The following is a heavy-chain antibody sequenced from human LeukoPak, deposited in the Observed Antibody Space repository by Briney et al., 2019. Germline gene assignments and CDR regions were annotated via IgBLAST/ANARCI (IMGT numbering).Heavy chain of an antibody. V-gene: IGHV4-39*01. CDR2: IYYSGST. CDR3: ASDNRCGGDCYGY. Sequence: NSSETLSLTCTVSGGSISSSSYYWGWIRQPPGKGLEWIGSIYYSGSTYYNPSLKSRVTISVDTSKNQFSLRLSSVTAADTAVYYCASDNRCGGDCYGYWGQGTLVTVSS. J-gene: IGHJ4*02. CDR1: GGSISSSSYY. D-gene: IGHD2-21*01.